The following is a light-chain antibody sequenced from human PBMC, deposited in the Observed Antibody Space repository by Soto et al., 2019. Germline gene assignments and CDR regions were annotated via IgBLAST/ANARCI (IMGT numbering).Light chain of an antibody. CDR3: QHYNNWPPWT. CDR2: GAS. CDR1: QSVSSN. J-gene: IGKJ1*01. Sequence: EIVMTQSPATLSVSPGERATFSCRASQSVSSNLAWYQQKPGQAPRLLIYGASVRATGIPARFSGSGSGTDFTLTISSLQSEDFAIYYCQHYNNWPPWTFGQGAKVDIK. V-gene: IGKV3-15*01.